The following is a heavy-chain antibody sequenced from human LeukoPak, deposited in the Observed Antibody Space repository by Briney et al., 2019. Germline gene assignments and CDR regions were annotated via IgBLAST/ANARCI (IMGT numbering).Heavy chain of an antibody. D-gene: IGHD6-19*01. CDR1: GYTFTNYA. J-gene: IGHJ3*02. CDR2: INADNGNT. V-gene: IGHV1-3*01. CDR3: ARVSVDSSGNNDAFDI. Sequence: ASVKVSCKASGYTFTNYAMHWVRQAPGQRLEWMGWINADNGNTRYSQKFQGRVTITRDTSASTAYMELSSLRSEDTAVYYCARVSVDSSGNNDAFDIWGQGTMVTVSS.